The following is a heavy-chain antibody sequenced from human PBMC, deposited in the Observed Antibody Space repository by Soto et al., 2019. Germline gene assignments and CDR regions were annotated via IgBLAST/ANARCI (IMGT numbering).Heavy chain of an antibody. J-gene: IGHJ4*02. CDR1: GGTFYTYT. Sequence: QVQLVQSGAEGRKPGYSVQVSCKASGGTFYTYTFSWVRQAPGQGREWMGSITPIYPTTNYTEKFQGRLTVTADGSTNTAYMELNSMTSEDTAVYYCARFPRYSFPTSDDLDSLGQGTLVTVSS. V-gene: IGHV1-69*15. CDR2: ITPIYPTT. D-gene: IGHD5-18*01. CDR3: ARFPRYSFPTSDDLDS.